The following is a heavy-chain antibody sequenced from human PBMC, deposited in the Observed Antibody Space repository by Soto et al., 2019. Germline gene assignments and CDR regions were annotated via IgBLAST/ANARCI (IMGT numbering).Heavy chain of an antibody. V-gene: IGHV4-59*01. CDR2: IYYSGGT. Sequence: QVQVQESGPGLVKPSGTLSLICTVSGGSMSNYYWSWIRQPPGKGLEWIGYIYYSGGTNYNPSLKSRVTISVDTSKNQLSLNLSSVTAADTAVYYCARDTLGATPSKAFDIWGQGTMVTVSS. CDR3: ARDTLGATPSKAFDI. CDR1: GGSMSNYY. D-gene: IGHD1-26*01. J-gene: IGHJ3*02.